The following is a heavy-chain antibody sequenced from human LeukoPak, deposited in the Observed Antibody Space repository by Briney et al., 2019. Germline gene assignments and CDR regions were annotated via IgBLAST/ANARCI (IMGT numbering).Heavy chain of an antibody. CDR3: ARHWRPKGITMIRGVRPYYYLDV. Sequence: GESLKISCQVSGYSFTKYWIGWVLEMPGKGLEWMGSIDPGYSDTRYSPSFQGQVTISADKSISTAYLQWSSLKASDTAMSYCARHWRPKGITMIRGVRPYYYLDVWGKGTTVTVSS. CDR2: IDPGYSDT. D-gene: IGHD3-10*01. CDR1: GYSFTKYW. V-gene: IGHV5-51*01. J-gene: IGHJ6*03.